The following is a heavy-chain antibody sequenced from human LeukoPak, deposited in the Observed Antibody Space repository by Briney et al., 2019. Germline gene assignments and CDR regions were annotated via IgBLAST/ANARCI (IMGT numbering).Heavy chain of an antibody. J-gene: IGHJ4*02. V-gene: IGHV4-39*01. D-gene: IGHD1-26*01. CDR2: IYYSGST. CDR3: ARRGVGATFDY. Sequence: SETLSLTCTVSGGSITSYYWGWIRLPPGKGLEWIGSIYYSGSTYYNPSLKSRVTISVDTSKNQFSLKLSSVTAADTAVYYCARRGVGATFDYWGQGTLVTVSS. CDR1: GGSITSYY.